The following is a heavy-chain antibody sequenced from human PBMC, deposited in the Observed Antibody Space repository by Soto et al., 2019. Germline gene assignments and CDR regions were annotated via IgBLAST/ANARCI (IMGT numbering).Heavy chain of an antibody. CDR3: ARVSGYSGYDLDPYHFDY. V-gene: IGHV4-61*08. D-gene: IGHD5-12*01. CDR2: IYYSGST. Sequence: SETLSLTCTVSGGSIRNGDYYWSWIRQTPGKGLEWIGYIYYSGSTNYNPSLKSRVTISVDTSKNQFSLKLSSVTAADTAVYYCARVSGYSGYDLDPYHFDYWGQGTLVTVSS. J-gene: IGHJ4*02. CDR1: GGSIRNGDYY.